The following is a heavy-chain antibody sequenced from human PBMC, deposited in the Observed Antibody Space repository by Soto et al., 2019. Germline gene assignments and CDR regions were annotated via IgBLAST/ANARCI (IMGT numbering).Heavy chain of an antibody. CDR3: ARDRGYDAHDYYYNAMDV. V-gene: IGHV3-21*01. CDR1: GFTFRTYT. J-gene: IGHJ6*02. D-gene: IGHD2-15*01. Sequence: EVQLVESGGGLVKPGGSLRLSCVASGFTFRTYTMNWVRQAPGKGLEWVSGIRGFSPYTFYAESVKGRFTISRDNAKNSRYLQRNSRGGEDTAVYYWARDRGYDAHDYYYNAMDVWGQGTTVTVSS. CDR2: IRGFSPYT.